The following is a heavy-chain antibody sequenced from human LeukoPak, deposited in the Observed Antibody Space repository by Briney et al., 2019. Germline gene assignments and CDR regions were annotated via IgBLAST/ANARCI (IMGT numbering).Heavy chain of an antibody. CDR3: ATLGSYFDY. CDR2: ISSDGSST. Sequence: GGSLRLSCAASGFTFSSYLMHWVRQAPGKGLVWVSRISSDGSSTNYADSVMGRFTVSRDNAENTLLLQMNSLRAEDTAVYYCATLGSYFDYWGQGTLVTVSP. V-gene: IGHV3-74*01. J-gene: IGHJ4*02. D-gene: IGHD3-10*01. CDR1: GFTFSSYL.